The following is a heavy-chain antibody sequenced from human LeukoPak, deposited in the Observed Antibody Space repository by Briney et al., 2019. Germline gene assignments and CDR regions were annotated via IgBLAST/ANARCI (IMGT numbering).Heavy chain of an antibody. J-gene: IGHJ4*02. CDR1: GYTFTSYG. Sequence: VASVKVSCKASGYTFTSYGISWVRQAPGQGLEWMGWISAYNGNTNYAQKLQGRVTMTTGTSTSTAYMELRSLRSDDTAVYYCARTSGARYFDSSGTPSDYWGQGTLVTVSS. CDR2: ISAYNGNT. D-gene: IGHD3-22*01. CDR3: ARTSGARYFDSSGTPSDY. V-gene: IGHV1-18*01.